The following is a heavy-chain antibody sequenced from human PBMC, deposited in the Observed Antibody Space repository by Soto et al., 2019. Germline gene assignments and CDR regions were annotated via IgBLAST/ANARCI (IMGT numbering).Heavy chain of an antibody. V-gene: IGHV4-61*01. Sequence: PSETLSLTCTVSGGSVSSGSCYWSWIRQPPGKGLEWIGYIYYSGSTNYNPSLKSRVTISVDTSKNKFSLKLSSLTAADTAVYYCARDASGGASFFYDYDGMDVWGQGTTVTV. CDR3: ARDASGGASFFYDYDGMDV. CDR1: GGSVSSGSCY. J-gene: IGHJ6*02. D-gene: IGHD2-15*01. CDR2: IYYSGST.